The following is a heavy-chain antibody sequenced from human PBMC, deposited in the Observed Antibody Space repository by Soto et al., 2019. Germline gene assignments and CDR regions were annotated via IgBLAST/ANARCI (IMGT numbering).Heavy chain of an antibody. CDR1: GVSFSGYY. Sequence: SETLSLTCAVYGVSFSGYYWSWIRQPPGKGLEWIGEINHSGSTNYNPSLKSRVTISVDTSKNQFSLKLSSVAAADTAVYYCARVRGYYYGSGSYYRSWFDPWGQGTLVTVSS. CDR3: ARVRGYYYGSGSYYRSWFDP. CDR2: INHSGST. V-gene: IGHV4-34*01. D-gene: IGHD3-10*01. J-gene: IGHJ5*02.